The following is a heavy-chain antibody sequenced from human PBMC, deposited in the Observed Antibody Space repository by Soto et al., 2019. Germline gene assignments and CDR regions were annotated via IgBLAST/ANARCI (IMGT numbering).Heavy chain of an antibody. J-gene: IGHJ4*02. CDR2: IWHDGSNK. Sequence: QVQLVESGGGVVQPGRSLRLSCAASGFTFSSYGMHWVRQAPGKGLEWVAIIWHDGSNKYYADSVKGRFTLSRDNSRNTLYLQMDSLTSEDTAVYYCVTDEHASGTFFFDFWGQGTLVTVSS. V-gene: IGHV3-33*01. D-gene: IGHD3-10*01. CDR3: VTDEHASGTFFFDF. CDR1: GFTFSSYG.